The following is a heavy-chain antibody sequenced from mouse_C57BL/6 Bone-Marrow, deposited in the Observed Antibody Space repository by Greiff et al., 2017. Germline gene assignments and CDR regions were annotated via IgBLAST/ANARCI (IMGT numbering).Heavy chain of an antibody. Sequence: VQLQQSGAELARPGASVKLSCKASGYTFTSYGISWVKQRTGQGLEWIGEIYPRSGNTYYNEKFKGKATLTADKSSSTAYMELRSLTSEDSAVYFCAKVGYGSSWYFDVWGTGTTVTVSS. CDR2: IYPRSGNT. CDR1: GYTFTSYG. J-gene: IGHJ1*03. CDR3: AKVGYGSSWYFDV. V-gene: IGHV1-81*01. D-gene: IGHD1-1*01.